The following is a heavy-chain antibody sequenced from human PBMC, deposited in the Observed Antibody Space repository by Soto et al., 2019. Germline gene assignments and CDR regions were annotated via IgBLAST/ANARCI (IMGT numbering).Heavy chain of an antibody. D-gene: IGHD2-8*02. J-gene: IGHJ5*02. CDR1: GGTFSSYN. CDR2: IIPSLGIA. Sequence: QVQLVQSGGEVKKPGSSVKVSWKASGGTFSSYNISWVRLAPGQGLEWMGRIIPSLGIANYAQKFQGRVTITADKSTSTAYMELSSLRSEDTAVYYCARVWSLDGGFDPWGQGTLVTVSS. CDR3: ARVWSLDGGFDP. V-gene: IGHV1-69*02.